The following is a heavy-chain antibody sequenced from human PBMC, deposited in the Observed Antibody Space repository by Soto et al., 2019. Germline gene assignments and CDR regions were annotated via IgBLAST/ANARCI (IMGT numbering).Heavy chain of an antibody. CDR2: INAGNGNT. J-gene: IGHJ3*02. V-gene: IGHV1-3*01. Sequence: ASVKVSCKASGYTFTSYGISWVRQAPGQRLEWMGWINAGNGNTKYSQKFQGRVTITRDTSASTAYMELSSLRSEDTAVYYCARPWLTDAFDIWGQGTMVTVSS. D-gene: IGHD6-19*01. CDR1: GYTFTSYG. CDR3: ARPWLTDAFDI.